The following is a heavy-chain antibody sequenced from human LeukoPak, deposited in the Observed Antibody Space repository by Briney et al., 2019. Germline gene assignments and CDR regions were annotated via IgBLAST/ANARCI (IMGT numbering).Heavy chain of an antibody. J-gene: IGHJ2*01. CDR3: ARAATRYCSGGSCYRYRTYWYFDL. V-gene: IGHV4-59*01. CDR1: GGSISSYY. CDR2: IYYSGST. Sequence: SETLSLTCTVSGGSISSYYWSWIRQPPGKGLEWIGYIYYSGSTNYNPSLKSRVTISVDTSKNQFSLMLSSVTAADTAVYYCARAATRYCSGGSCYRYRTYWYFDLWGRGTLVTVSS. D-gene: IGHD2-15*01.